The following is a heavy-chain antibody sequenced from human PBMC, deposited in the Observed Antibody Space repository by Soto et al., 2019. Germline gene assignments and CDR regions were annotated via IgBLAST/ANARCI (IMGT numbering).Heavy chain of an antibody. CDR3: ARLNGYCVSTNCHGYYGMDV. CDR2: IRYSVNI. J-gene: IGHJ6*02. Sequence: SETLSLTCTVSGGSISSADYYWNWIRQPPGKGLEWIGYIRYSVNIYYSPSLESRISISVDTSKNQFSLKLSSVTAADTAVYYCARLNGYCVSTNCHGYYGMDVWGQGTTVT. D-gene: IGHD2-2*03. V-gene: IGHV4-30-4*08. CDR1: GGSISSADYY.